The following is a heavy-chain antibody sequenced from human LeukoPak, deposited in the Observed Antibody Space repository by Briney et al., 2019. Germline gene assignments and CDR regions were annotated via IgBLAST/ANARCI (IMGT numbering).Heavy chain of an antibody. Sequence: SETLSLTCTVSGGSISSGSYYWSWIRQPAGKGLEWIGRIYTSGSTNYNPSLKSRVTISVDTSKNQFSLKLSSVTAADTAVYYCASLGAYSSSSIDYWGQGTLVTVSS. D-gene: IGHD6-6*01. J-gene: IGHJ4*02. CDR1: GGSISSGSYY. CDR2: IYTSGST. V-gene: IGHV4-61*02. CDR3: ASLGAYSSSSIDY.